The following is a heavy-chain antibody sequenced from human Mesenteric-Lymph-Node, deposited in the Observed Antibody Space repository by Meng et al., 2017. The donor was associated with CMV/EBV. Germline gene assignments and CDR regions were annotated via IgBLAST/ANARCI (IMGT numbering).Heavy chain of an antibody. CDR1: GFDFSVYS. Sequence: GGSLRLSCAASGFDFSVYSMNWVRQAPGKGLEWVSHITSSSSTMYHADSVKGRFTISRDNAKNTVYLQMNSLRDDDTAVYYCARGGEAWVDYWGQGTLVTVSS. V-gene: IGHV3-48*02. D-gene: IGHD7-27*01. J-gene: IGHJ4*02. CDR3: ARGGEAWVDY. CDR2: ITSSSSTM.